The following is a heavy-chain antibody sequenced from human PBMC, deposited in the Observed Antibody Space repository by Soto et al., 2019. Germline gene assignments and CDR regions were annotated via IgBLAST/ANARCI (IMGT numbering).Heavy chain of an antibody. CDR1: GYTFTGYY. Sequence: ASVKVSCKASGYTFTGYYMHWGRQAPGQGLEWMGWINPNSGGTNYAQKFQGWVTMTRDTSISTAYMELSRLRSDDTAVYYCARATTELRLDYWGQGTLVTVSS. CDR2: INPNSGGT. J-gene: IGHJ4*02. V-gene: IGHV1-2*04. CDR3: ARATTELRLDY. D-gene: IGHD1-7*01.